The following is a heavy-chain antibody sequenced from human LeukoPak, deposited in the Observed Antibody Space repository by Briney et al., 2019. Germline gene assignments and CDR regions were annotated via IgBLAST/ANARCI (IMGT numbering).Heavy chain of an antibody. CDR3: ARIEWERLGRAFDI. V-gene: IGHV3-33*01. CDR1: GFTFSSYG. CDR2: IWYDGSNK. D-gene: IGHD1-26*01. J-gene: IGHJ3*02. Sequence: GRSLRLSCAASGFTFSSYGMHWVRQAPGKGLEWVAVIWYDGSNKYYADSVKGRFTISRDNSKNTPYLQMNSLRAEDMAVYYCARIEWERLGRAFDIWGQGTMVTVSS.